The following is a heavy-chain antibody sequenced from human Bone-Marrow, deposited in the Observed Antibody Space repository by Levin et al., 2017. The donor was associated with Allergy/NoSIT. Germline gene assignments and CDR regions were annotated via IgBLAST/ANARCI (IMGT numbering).Heavy chain of an antibody. CDR2: ISDDGTKT. D-gene: IGHD2-21*01. Sequence: SCAASGFNFNNSALHWVRQAPGRGLEWVAVISDDGTKTYYADSVEGRFTISRDNSKSVFYLEMNSLRTEDTAVFYCARFTAYSVDYWGQGTLLTVSS. V-gene: IGHV3-30*04. CDR3: ARFTAYSVDY. J-gene: IGHJ4*02. CDR1: GFNFNNSA.